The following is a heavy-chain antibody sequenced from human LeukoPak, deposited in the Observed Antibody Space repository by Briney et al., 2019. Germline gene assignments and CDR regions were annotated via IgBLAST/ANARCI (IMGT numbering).Heavy chain of an antibody. V-gene: IGHV4-59*08. CDR1: GGSISSYY. CDR3: VRHGTQKYVADY. Sequence: PSETLSLTCTVSGGSISSYYWSWIRQPPGKELEWIGYIYYSGSTNYNPSLKSRVTISVDTSKNQFSLKLSSVTAPDTAVYYCVRHGTQKYVADYWGQGTLVTVSS. J-gene: IGHJ4*02. D-gene: IGHD1-1*01. CDR2: IYYSGST.